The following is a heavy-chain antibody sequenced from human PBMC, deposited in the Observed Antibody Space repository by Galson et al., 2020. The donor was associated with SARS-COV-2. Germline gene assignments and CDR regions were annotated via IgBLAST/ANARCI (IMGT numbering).Heavy chain of an antibody. Sequence: SGPTLVKPTETLTLTCTVSGFSLSDAKMGVRWIRQPPGKALEWLAHIYSHGEKLYKTSLKSRLTISKDTSYIQVVLTMTNMDPVGTVTYYCARRRVTSGYSDGLPYTYYYMDVWCKGTTVTVSS. D-gene: IGHD1-26*01. CDR1: GFSLSDAKMG. CDR2: IYSHGEK. V-gene: IGHV2-26*01. J-gene: IGHJ6*03. CDR3: ARRRVTSGYSDGLPYTYYYMDV.